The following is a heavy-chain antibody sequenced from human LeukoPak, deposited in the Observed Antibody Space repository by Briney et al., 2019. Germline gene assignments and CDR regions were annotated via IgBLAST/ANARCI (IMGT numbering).Heavy chain of an antibody. CDR2: IKTKTDAETT. Sequence: GGSPRLSCAASGFTFSSYSMNWVRQAPGKGPEWVGRIKTKTDAETTDYAAPVKGRFTISRDDSKNMLYLQMNSLKTEDTAVYYCATFLLVGTTPLDYWGQGALVTVSS. D-gene: IGHD1-26*01. CDR1: GFTFSSYS. CDR3: ATFLLVGTTPLDY. J-gene: IGHJ4*02. V-gene: IGHV3-15*05.